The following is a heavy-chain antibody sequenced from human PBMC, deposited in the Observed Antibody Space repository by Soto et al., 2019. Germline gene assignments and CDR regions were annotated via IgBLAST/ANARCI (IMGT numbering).Heavy chain of an antibody. CDR3: AASYYDFWSGYDGGSDAFDI. J-gene: IGHJ3*02. D-gene: IGHD3-3*01. V-gene: IGHV3-66*01. CDR2: IYSGGST. Sequence: EVQLVESGGGLVQPGGSLRLSCAASGFTVSSNYMSWVRQAPGKGLEWVSVIYSGGSTYYADSVKGRFTISRDNSKNTLYLQMNSLRAEDTAVYYCAASYYDFWSGYDGGSDAFDIWGQGTMVTVSS. CDR1: GFTVSSNY.